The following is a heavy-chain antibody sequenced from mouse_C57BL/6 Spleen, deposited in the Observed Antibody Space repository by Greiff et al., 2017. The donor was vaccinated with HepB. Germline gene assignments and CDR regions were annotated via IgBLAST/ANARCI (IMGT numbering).Heavy chain of an antibody. J-gene: IGHJ2*01. CDR1: GFTFSSYA. D-gene: IGHD4-1*01. Sequence: EVKLVESGEGLVKPGGSLKLSCAASGFTFSSYAMSWVRQTPEKRLEWVAYISSGGDYIYYADTVKGRFTISRDNARNPLYLQMSSLMSEDTAMYYCTRDGTRSYFDYWGQGNTLTVSS. V-gene: IGHV5-9-1*02. CDR2: ISSGGDYI. CDR3: TRDGTRSYFDY.